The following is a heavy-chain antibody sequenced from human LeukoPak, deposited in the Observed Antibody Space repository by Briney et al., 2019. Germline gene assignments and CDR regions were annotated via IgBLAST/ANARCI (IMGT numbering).Heavy chain of an antibody. CDR2: INPSGDFR. Sequence: ASVKVSCKPSGYTFGTHWMHWVRQAPGQGLEWLAIINPSGDFRSYAQKFQGRVTVTRDMSTRTVYMELSDLRPEDTALYYCARDYSGQWEQLTGWWIDPWGQGTLVIVSS. V-gene: IGHV1-46*01. J-gene: IGHJ5*02. CDR1: GYTFGTHW. CDR3: ARDYSGQWEQLTGWWIDP. D-gene: IGHD1-26*01.